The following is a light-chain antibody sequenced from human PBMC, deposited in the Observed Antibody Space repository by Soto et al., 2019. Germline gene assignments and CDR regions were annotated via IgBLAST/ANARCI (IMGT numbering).Light chain of an antibody. CDR3: QQYNDSFPYT. CDR1: QSISSW. Sequence: DIQMTQTPSTLSASVGDRVRMSGRASQSISSWLAWYQQKPGKAPKLLIYDASSLESGVPSRFSGSRSGTEFTLTVSSLQPDDFATYYCQQYNDSFPYTFGQGTKVDIK. J-gene: IGKJ2*01. CDR2: DAS. V-gene: IGKV1-5*01.